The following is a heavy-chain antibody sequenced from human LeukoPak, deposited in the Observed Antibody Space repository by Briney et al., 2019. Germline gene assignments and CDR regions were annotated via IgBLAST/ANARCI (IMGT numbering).Heavy chain of an antibody. D-gene: IGHD2-15*01. Sequence: PSETLSLTCTVSGGSISSYFWSWIRQPPGKGLEWIGYIYYSGSTNYSPSLKSRVTISADTAKNQFSLKLSSVTAADTAVYYCARGTCSGGSCYPFDYWGQGTLVTVSS. CDR2: IYYSGST. V-gene: IGHV4-59*12. CDR3: ARGTCSGGSCYPFDY. CDR1: GGSISSYF. J-gene: IGHJ4*02.